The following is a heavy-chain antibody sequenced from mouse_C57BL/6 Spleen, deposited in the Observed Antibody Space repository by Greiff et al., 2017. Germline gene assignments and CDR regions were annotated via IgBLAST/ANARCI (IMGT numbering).Heavy chain of an antibody. Sequence: EVQLQQSGPELVRPGASVKLSFKASGYTFTDYNMHWVKQSHGKSLEWIGYINPNNGGTSSNQKFKGKATLTVNKSSSTAYIALRSLTSEDSAVYYCARPFTTVVGDYYAMDYWGQGTSVTVSS. CDR3: ARPFTTVVGDYYAMDY. CDR1: GYTFTDYN. J-gene: IGHJ4*01. D-gene: IGHD1-1*01. CDR2: INPNNGGT. V-gene: IGHV1-22*01.